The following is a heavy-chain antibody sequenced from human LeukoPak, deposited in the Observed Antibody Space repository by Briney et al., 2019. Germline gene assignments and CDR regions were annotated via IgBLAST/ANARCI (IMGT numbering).Heavy chain of an antibody. CDR1: GFTFSNYA. J-gene: IGHJ6*03. Sequence: PGGSLRLSCAASGFTFSNYAINWVRQPPGKGLEWVSIISGSGDTTYYADSVKGRFTISRDNAKNSLYLQMDSLRPEDTAVYYCARTVTMVRGPTYYYYYYYMDVWGKGTTVTVSS. CDR3: ARTVTMVRGPTYYYYYYYMDV. CDR2: ISGSGDTT. V-gene: IGHV3-23*01. D-gene: IGHD3-10*01.